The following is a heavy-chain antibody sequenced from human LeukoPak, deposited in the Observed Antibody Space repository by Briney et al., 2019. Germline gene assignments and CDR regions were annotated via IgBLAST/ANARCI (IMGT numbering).Heavy chain of an antibody. CDR3: AKGPLRYTYYFDY. CDR1: GFTFSTYA. D-gene: IGHD3-9*01. CDR2: ISGSGGST. V-gene: IGHV3-23*01. Sequence: PGGSLRLSCVASGFTFSTYAMSWVRQAPGKGLEWVSSISGSGGSTYNADSVKGRFTISRDNSKNTLYLQMNSLRAEDTAVYYCAKGPLRYTYYFDYWGQGTLVTVSS. J-gene: IGHJ4*02.